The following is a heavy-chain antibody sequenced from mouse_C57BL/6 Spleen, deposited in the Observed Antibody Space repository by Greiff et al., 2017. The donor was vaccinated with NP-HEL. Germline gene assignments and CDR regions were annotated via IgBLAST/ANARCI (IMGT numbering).Heavy chain of an antibody. CDR2: IDPEDGET. J-gene: IGHJ3*01. V-gene: IGHV14-2*01. CDR1: GFTFKDYY. D-gene: IGHD2-3*01. CDR3: AREDGAY. Sequence: EVQLQQSGAELVKPGASVKLSCTASGFTFKDYYMHWVKQRTEQGLEWIGRIDPEDGETKYAQKFQGKATITADTSSNTAYLQLSSLTSEDTAVYCCAREDGAYWGQGTLVTVSA.